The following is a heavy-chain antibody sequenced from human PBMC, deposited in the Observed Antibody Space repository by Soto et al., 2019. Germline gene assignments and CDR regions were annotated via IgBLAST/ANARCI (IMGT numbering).Heavy chain of an antibody. D-gene: IGHD6-13*01. J-gene: IGHJ4*02. CDR1: GYTFTGYY. Sequence: QVQLVQSGAEVKKPGASVKVSCKASGYTFTGYYMHWVRQAPGQGLEWMGWINPNSGGTNYAQKFQGRVTMTRDTSISTAYMELSRLRSDDTAVYYCAYISGWGSYSSSWYGMTATDFDYWGQGTLVTVSS. CDR2: INPNSGGT. CDR3: AYISGWGSYSSSWYGMTATDFDY. V-gene: IGHV1-2*02.